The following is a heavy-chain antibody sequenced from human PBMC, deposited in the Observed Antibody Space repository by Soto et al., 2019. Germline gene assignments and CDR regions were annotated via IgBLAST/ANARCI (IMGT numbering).Heavy chain of an antibody. Sequence: SETLSLTCTVSGYSISSGYYWGWIRQPPGKGLEWIGSIYHSGSTYYNPSLKSRVTISVDTSKNQFSLKLSSVTAADTAVYYCARVPPLTGKVHDYWGQGTLVTVSS. CDR2: IYHSGST. D-gene: IGHD1-20*01. CDR3: ARVPPLTGKVHDY. V-gene: IGHV4-38-2*02. J-gene: IGHJ4*02. CDR1: GYSISSGYY.